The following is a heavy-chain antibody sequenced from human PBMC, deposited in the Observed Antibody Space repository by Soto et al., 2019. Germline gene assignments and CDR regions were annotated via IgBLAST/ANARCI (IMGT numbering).Heavy chain of an antibody. V-gene: IGHV3-53*01. CDR3: ARDRTVTHWFDP. J-gene: IGHJ5*02. Sequence: EVQLVESGGGLIQPGGSLRLSCAASGFTVSSNYMSWVRQAPGKGLEWVSVIYSGGSTYYADSVKGRFTISRDNSKNTLYLQMNSLRAEETAVYYCARDRTVTHWFDPWGQGTLVTVSS. CDR1: GFTVSSNY. CDR2: IYSGGST. D-gene: IGHD4-17*01.